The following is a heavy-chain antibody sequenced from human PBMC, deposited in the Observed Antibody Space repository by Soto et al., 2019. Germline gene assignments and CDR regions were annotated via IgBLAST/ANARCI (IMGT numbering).Heavy chain of an antibody. CDR1: GFTFSSYA. D-gene: IGHD6-13*01. V-gene: IGHV3-23*01. CDR2: ISGSGGST. J-gene: IGHJ5*02. Sequence: GGSLRLSCAASGFTFSSYAMSWVRQAPGKGLEWVSAISGSGGSTYYADSVKGRFTISRDNSKNTLYLQMNSLRAEDTAVYYCARSTSSSWAFNWFDPWGQGTLVTVSS. CDR3: ARSTSSSWAFNWFDP.